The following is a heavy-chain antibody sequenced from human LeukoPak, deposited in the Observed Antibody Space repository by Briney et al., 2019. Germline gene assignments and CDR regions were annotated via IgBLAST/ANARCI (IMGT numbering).Heavy chain of an antibody. Sequence: SETLSLTCAVYGGSLSVYYWSWIRQPPGKGLEWIGEINHSGSTNYNPSLKSPVTISVDTSKNQFSMKLSSVTAADTAVYYCARGPGYCSGGSCYRIINYYGMDVWGKGTTVTVSS. CDR2: INHSGST. CDR1: GGSLSVYY. CDR3: ARGPGYCSGGSCYRIINYYGMDV. J-gene: IGHJ6*04. D-gene: IGHD2-15*01. V-gene: IGHV4-34*01.